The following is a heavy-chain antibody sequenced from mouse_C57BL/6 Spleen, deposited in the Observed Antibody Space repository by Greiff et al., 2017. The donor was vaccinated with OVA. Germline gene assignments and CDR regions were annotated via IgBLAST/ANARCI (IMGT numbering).Heavy chain of an antibody. CDR2: IDPENGDT. Sequence: EVQLQQSGAELVRPGASVKLSCTASGFNIKDDYMHWVKQRPEQGLEWIGWIDPENGDTEYASKFQGKATITADTSSNTAYLQLSSLTSEDTAVYYCTTSSSYFDDWGQGTTLTVSS. CDR3: TTSSSYFDD. J-gene: IGHJ2*01. D-gene: IGHD1-1*01. V-gene: IGHV14-4*01. CDR1: GFNIKDDY.